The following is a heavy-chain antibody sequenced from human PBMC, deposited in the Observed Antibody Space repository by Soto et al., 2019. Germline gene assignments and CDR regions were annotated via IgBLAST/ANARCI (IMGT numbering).Heavy chain of an antibody. J-gene: IGHJ4*02. Sequence: SVKVSCTASGGTFSSYAISWVRQAPGQGLEWMGGIIPIFGTANYAQKFQGRVTITADESTSTAYMELSSLRSEDTAVYYCARDLSDCGGDCYSAGYWGQGTLVTVSS. D-gene: IGHD2-21*02. CDR1: GGTFSSYA. CDR3: ARDLSDCGGDCYSAGY. CDR2: IIPIFGTA. V-gene: IGHV1-69*13.